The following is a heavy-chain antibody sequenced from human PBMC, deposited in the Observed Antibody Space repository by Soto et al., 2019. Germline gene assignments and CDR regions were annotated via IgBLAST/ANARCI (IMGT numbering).Heavy chain of an antibody. Sequence: PGGSLRLSCAASGFSSSTSAMSWVRQAPGKGLEWVAAISGNGGHTYYADSVKGRFTISRDNSKNTLYLQMNSLRAEDTAVYYCARREIRGVITYFDYWGQGTLVTVSS. D-gene: IGHD3-10*01. V-gene: IGHV3-23*01. CDR3: ARREIRGVITYFDY. CDR2: ISGNGGHT. CDR1: GFSSSTSA. J-gene: IGHJ4*02.